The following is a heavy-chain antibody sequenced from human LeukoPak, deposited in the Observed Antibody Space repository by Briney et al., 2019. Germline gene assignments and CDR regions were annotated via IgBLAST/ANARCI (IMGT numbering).Heavy chain of an antibody. Sequence: SETLSLTCAVSGGSISSSNWWSWVRQPPGKGLEWIGGIYHSGSTNYNPSLKSRVTISVDTSKNQFSLKLSSVTAADTAVYYCAAARRGWSIDYWGQGTLVTVSS. J-gene: IGHJ4*02. CDR3: AAARRGWSIDY. CDR1: GGSISSSNW. CDR2: IYHSGST. V-gene: IGHV4-4*02. D-gene: IGHD6-19*01.